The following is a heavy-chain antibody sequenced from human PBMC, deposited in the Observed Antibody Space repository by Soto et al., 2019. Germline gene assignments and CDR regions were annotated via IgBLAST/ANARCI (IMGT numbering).Heavy chain of an antibody. Sequence: GESLKISCKTSGYNFYSAWIAWVRQMPGKGLEYMGIIYPGDSNTTYSPPYRGRVTLSVDTSVTTAYLRWTSLKASEPGMYYCVSTGPGVNWFDPWGQGTLVTVSS. CDR2: IYPGDSNT. D-gene: IGHD2-8*02. V-gene: IGHV5-51*01. J-gene: IGHJ5*02. CDR1: GYNFYSAW. CDR3: VSTGPGVNWFDP.